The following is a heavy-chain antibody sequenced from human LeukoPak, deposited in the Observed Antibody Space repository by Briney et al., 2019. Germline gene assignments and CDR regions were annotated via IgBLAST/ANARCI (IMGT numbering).Heavy chain of an antibody. D-gene: IGHD2-21*02. CDR1: SGSISSRSYY. V-gene: IGHV4-39*02. CDR3: ARRLRTYCGGDCYSGGAIDY. Sequence: SETLSLTCIVSSGSISSRSYYWGWIRQSPGRRLEWIGSIYHTGSTYYNPSLKSRVTISVDTSKNHFSLKVDSVTAADTAVYYCARRLRTYCGGDCYSGGAIDYWGQGTLVTVSS. CDR2: IYHTGST. J-gene: IGHJ4*02.